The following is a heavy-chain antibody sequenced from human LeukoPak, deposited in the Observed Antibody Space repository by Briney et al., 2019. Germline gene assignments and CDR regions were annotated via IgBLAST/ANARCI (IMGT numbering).Heavy chain of an antibody. CDR1: GYSISSGYF. CDR3: ARAIGGDNSGYRPFDY. J-gene: IGHJ4*02. V-gene: IGHV4-38-2*02. CDR2: IYHSGST. D-gene: IGHD3-22*01. Sequence: PSETLSLTCTVSGYSISSGYFWGWIRQPPGKGLECIGTIYHSGSTYYNPSLKSRVTISVDTSKNQFSLKLNSVTAADTAVYYCARAIGGDNSGYRPFDYRGQGTLVTVSS.